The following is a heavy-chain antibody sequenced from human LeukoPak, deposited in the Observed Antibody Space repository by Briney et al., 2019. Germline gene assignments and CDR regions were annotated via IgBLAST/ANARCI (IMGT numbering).Heavy chain of an antibody. CDR3: ASTGRFSGYDSEVDY. J-gene: IGHJ4*02. V-gene: IGHV3-7*01. CDR2: IKQDGSEK. CDR1: GFTFSSYS. D-gene: IGHD5-12*01. Sequence: GGSLRLSCAASGFTFSSYSMNWVRQAPGKGLEWVANIKQDGSEKYYVDSVKGRFTISRDNAKNTLYLQMNSLRAEDTAVYYCASTGRFSGYDSEVDYWGQGTLVTVSS.